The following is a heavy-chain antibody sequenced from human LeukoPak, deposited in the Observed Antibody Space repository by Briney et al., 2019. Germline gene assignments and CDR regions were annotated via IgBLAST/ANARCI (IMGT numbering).Heavy chain of an antibody. CDR2: IKSKTDGGTT. V-gene: IGHV3-15*01. CDR3: TTDYYDYVWWSYRPVY. Sequence: PGGSLRLSCAASGFTFSNAWMSWVRQAPGKGLEWVGRIKSKTDGGTTDYAAPVKGRFTISRDDSKNTLYLQMNSLKTEDTAVYYCTTDYYDYVWWSYRPVYWGQGTLVTVSS. D-gene: IGHD3-16*02. CDR1: GFTFSNAW. J-gene: IGHJ4*02.